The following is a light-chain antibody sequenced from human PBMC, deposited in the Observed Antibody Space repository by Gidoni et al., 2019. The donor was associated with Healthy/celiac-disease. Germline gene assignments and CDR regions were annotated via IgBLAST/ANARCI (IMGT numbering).Light chain of an antibody. CDR3: QAWDSSLKV. Sequence: SYELTQPPSVSVSPGQTASITCSGDKLGDKYACWSQQKPGQSPVLVIYQDSKRPSGIPERFSGSNSGNTATLTISGTQAMDEADYSCQAWDSSLKVFGGGTKLTVL. V-gene: IGLV3-1*01. CDR2: QDS. CDR1: KLGDKY. J-gene: IGLJ2*01.